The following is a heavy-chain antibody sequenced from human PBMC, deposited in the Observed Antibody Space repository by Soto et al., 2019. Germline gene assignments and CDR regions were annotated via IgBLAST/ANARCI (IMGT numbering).Heavy chain of an antibody. J-gene: IGHJ6*02. CDR1: GYTFTGYY. CDR3: ARDAGPPDRPSQQPEYYYYGMDV. V-gene: IGHV1-2*04. D-gene: IGHD6-13*01. Sequence: ASVKVSCKASGYTFTGYYMHWVRQAPGQGLEWMGWINPNSGGTNYAQKFQGWVTMTRDTSISTAYMELSRLRSDDTAVYYCARDAGPPDRPSQQPEYYYYGMDVWGQGTTVTVFS. CDR2: INPNSGGT.